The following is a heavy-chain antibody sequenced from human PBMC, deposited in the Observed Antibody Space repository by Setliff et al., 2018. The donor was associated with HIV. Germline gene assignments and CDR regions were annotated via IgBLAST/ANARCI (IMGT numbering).Heavy chain of an antibody. CDR1: GYSFTGYW. Sequence: PGESLKISCKASGYSFTGYWVGWVRQMPGKGLEWMGIIYPDDSDTRYSPSFQGQVTISADKPISTAYLQWSSLKASDTAMYYCARGPLSSLWTGFYTGAFDIWGQGTTVTVSS. CDR3: ARGPLSSLWTGFYTGAFDI. V-gene: IGHV5-51*01. CDR2: IYPDDSDT. J-gene: IGHJ3*02. D-gene: IGHD3-3*01.